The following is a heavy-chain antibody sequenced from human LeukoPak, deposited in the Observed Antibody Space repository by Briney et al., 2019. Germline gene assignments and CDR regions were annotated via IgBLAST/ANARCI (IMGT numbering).Heavy chain of an antibody. CDR1: GGSMSNIYY. V-gene: IGHV4-39*07. Sequence: SETLSLTCNVSGGSMSNIYYWGWIRQPPGKGLEWIGYIYHSGSTYYNPSLKSRVTISVDRSKNQFSLKLGSVTAADTAVYYCARAYYDFWSGSDAFDIWGQGTMVTVSS. CDR3: ARAYYDFWSGSDAFDI. D-gene: IGHD3-3*01. CDR2: IYHSGST. J-gene: IGHJ3*02.